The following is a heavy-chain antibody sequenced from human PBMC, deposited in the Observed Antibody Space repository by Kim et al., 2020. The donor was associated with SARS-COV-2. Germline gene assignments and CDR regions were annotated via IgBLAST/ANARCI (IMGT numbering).Heavy chain of an antibody. CDR2: ISRSGSTI. J-gene: IGHJ4*02. D-gene: IGHD6-13*01. Sequence: GGSLRLSCAASGFTFSDYYMSWIRQAPGKGLEWVSYISRSGSTIYYADSVKGRFTISRDNAENSLYLQMNSLRAEDTAVYYCASNSKQQLDTYYFDYWGQGTLVTVSS. CDR3: ASNSKQQLDTYYFDY. CDR1: GFTFSDYY. V-gene: IGHV3-11*01.